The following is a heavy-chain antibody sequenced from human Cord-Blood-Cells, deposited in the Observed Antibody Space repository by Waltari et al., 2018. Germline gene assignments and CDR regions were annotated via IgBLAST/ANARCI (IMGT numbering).Heavy chain of an antibody. V-gene: IGHV1-2*02. J-gene: IGHJ3*02. Sequence: QVQLVQSGAEVKKPGASVKVSCKASGYTFTGYYMHWVRQAPGQGLEWRGWINPNSVGTNYAQKFQGRVTMTRDTSISTAYMELSRLRSDDTAVYYCARDNIPGGRYDAFDIWGQGTMVTVSS. CDR1: GYTFTGYY. D-gene: IGHD3-16*01. CDR2: INPNSVGT. CDR3: ARDNIPGGRYDAFDI.